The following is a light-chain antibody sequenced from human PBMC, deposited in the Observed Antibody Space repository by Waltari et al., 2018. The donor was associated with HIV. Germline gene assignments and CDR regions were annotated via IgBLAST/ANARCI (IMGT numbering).Light chain of an antibody. V-gene: IGKV3-15*01. CDR3: QQYNDWPLT. Sequence: EIVMTQSPATLSVSPGERVTVSCRASQTVSHSLAWYQQKPGQAPRLLIYGASTRATGIAARFSGSGSGTEFALTISSLQSEDFAVYYCQQYNDWPLTFGGGTRVEIK. CDR1: QTVSHS. CDR2: GAS. J-gene: IGKJ4*01.